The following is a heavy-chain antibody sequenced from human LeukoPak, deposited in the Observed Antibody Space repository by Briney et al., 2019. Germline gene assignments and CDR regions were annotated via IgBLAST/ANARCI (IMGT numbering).Heavy chain of an antibody. Sequence: GGSLRLSCAASGFTLSDHYIDWVRQAPGKGLEWVGRSRNKANSYTTEYAASVKGRFTISRDNSKNTLYLQMNSLRAEDTAVYYCAKHLIVGTTVSYSDYWGQGTLVTVSS. CDR1: GFTLSDHY. D-gene: IGHD1-1*01. J-gene: IGHJ4*02. CDR3: AKHLIVGTTVSYSDY. V-gene: IGHV3-72*01. CDR2: SRNKANSYTT.